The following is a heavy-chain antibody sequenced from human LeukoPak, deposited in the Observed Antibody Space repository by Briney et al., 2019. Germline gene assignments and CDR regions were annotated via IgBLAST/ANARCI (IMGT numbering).Heavy chain of an antibody. CDR2: ISAYNGNT. CDR3: ATTPRGLIFDY. CDR1: GHTFTSYG. D-gene: IGHD3-16*01. Sequence: GASVKVSCKASGHTFTSYGISWVRQAPGQGLEWMGWISAYNGNTNYAQKLQGRVTMTTDTSTSTAYMELRSLRSDDTAVYYCATTPRGLIFDYWGQGTLVTVSS. V-gene: IGHV1-18*01. J-gene: IGHJ4*02.